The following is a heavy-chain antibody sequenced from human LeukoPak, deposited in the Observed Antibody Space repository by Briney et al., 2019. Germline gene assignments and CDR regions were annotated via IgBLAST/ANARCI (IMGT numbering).Heavy chain of an antibody. CDR2: IYHSRRT. D-gene: IGHD3-10*01. Sequence: SETLSLTCTVSGVAICTFYWSWIPQPPGQERRCLRYIYHSRRTNANPSLSSPVTMSVDTSKNQFSLKLSTVTAADTAVYYCAKVFAQGLVRGGWFDPWGQGTLVTVSS. CDR3: AKVFAQGLVRGGWFDP. J-gene: IGHJ5*02. V-gene: IGHV4-59*01. CDR1: GVAICTFY.